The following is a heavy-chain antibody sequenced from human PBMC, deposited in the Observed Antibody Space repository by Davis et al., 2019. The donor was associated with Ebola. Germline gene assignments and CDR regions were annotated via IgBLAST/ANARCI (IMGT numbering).Heavy chain of an antibody. CDR2: ITRSGNII. CDR1: GYTFSNDE. V-gene: IGHV3-48*03. CDR3: ARDDRWLQWGGFDY. D-gene: IGHD5-24*01. J-gene: IGHJ4*02. Sequence: GESLKISCVASGYTFSNDEMSWVRQAPGKGLEWVSHITRSGNIIYYADSVKGRFTISRDNAKNSLYLQMNSLRAEDTAVYYCARDDRWLQWGGFDYWGQGTLVTVSS.